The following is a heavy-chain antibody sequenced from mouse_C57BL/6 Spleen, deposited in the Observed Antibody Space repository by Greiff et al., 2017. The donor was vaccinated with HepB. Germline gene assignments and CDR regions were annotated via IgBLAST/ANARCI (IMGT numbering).Heavy chain of an antibody. V-gene: IGHV1-50*01. Sequence: QVQLQQSGAELVKPGASVKLSCKASGYTFTSYWMQWVKQRPGQGLEWIGEIDPSDSYTNYNQKFKGKATLTVDTSSSTAYMQLSSLTSEDSAVYYCASPVDLFDYWGQGTTLTVSS. CDR2: IDPSDSYT. CDR3: ASPVDLFDY. CDR1: GYTFTSYW. J-gene: IGHJ2*01.